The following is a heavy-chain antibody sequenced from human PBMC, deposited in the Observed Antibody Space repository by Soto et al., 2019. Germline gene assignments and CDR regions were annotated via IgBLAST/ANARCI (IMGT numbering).Heavy chain of an antibody. V-gene: IGHV3-30*18. J-gene: IGHJ6*02. CDR3: AKDQGQVGAGETGFYYYYGMDV. Sequence: SGGSLRLSCAASGFTFSSYGMHWVRQAPGKGLEWVAVISFDGRKKYYADSVRGRLTISRDNSKIMLYLQMNSLRAEDTAMYYCAKDQGQVGAGETGFYYYYGMDVWGQGTTVTVSS. CDR1: GFTFSSYG. D-gene: IGHD1-26*01. CDR2: ISFDGRKK.